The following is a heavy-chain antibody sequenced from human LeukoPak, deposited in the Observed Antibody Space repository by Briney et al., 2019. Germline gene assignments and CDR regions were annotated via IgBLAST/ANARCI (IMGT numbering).Heavy chain of an antibody. Sequence: PSETLSLTCAVYGGSFSGYYWSWIRQPPGKGLEWIGEINHSGSTNYNPSLKSRVTISVDTSKNQFSLKLSSVTAADTAVYYCARERGVTLSAFDYWGQGTLVTVSS. CDR1: GGSFSGYY. CDR3: ARERGVTLSAFDY. J-gene: IGHJ4*02. CDR2: INHSGST. D-gene: IGHD2/OR15-2a*01. V-gene: IGHV4-34*01.